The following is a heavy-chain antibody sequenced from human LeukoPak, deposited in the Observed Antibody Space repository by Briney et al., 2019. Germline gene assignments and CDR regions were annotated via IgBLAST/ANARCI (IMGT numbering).Heavy chain of an antibody. D-gene: IGHD3-9*01. CDR1: GDSIKSYY. J-gene: IGHJ4*02. CDR2: IYNSGST. CDR3: ARVRAFXXPPNLTFDY. V-gene: IGHV4-59*01. Sequence: PSETLSLTCTVSGDSIKSYYWSWIRQPPGKGLEWIGYIYNSGSTNYNPSLKSRVTLSVDTSKNQFSLKLSSVTAADTAMYYCARVRAFXXPPNLTFDYWGQGTLVTVSS.